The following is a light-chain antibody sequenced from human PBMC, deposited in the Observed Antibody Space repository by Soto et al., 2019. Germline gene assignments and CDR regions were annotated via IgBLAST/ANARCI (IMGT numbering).Light chain of an antibody. CDR1: ENMNRH. CDR2: GAS. J-gene: IGKJ5*01. V-gene: IGKV1-39*01. Sequence: DIQMTQSPSSLSASVGDRVTITCRASENMNRHLNWYQQQPGKAPKLLIYGASSLQNVVPSRFRGGGSGTDFTLIISNLQPEDLATYYCQQSYTALSITFGQGTRLEIQ. CDR3: QQSYTALSIT.